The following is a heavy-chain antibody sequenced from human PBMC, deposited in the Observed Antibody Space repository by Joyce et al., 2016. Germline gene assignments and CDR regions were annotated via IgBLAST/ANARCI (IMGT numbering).Heavy chain of an antibody. CDR1: GFIFSNYD. CDR2: ISKDGDSK. V-gene: IGHV3-30*18. D-gene: IGHD3-10*01. CDR3: AKHSYGSGTDNSY. Sequence: QVQLVESGGGVVQPGRSLRLSCAASGFIFSNYDMQWVRQAPGKGLEWLALISKDGDSKFFAASVKGRLTIYRDNSQNTVFLQMNRLTTDDTGVYYCAKHSYGSGTDNSYWGQGTLVTVSS. J-gene: IGHJ4*02.